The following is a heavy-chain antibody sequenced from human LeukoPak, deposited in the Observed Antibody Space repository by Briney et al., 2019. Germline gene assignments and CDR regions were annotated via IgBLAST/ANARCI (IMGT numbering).Heavy chain of an antibody. D-gene: IGHD3-9*01. CDR1: GFTFSSYE. V-gene: IGHV3-48*03. Sequence: GGSLRLSCAASGFTFSSYEMNWVRQAPGKGLEWVSYISSSGSTIYYADSVKGRFTISRDNAKNSLYLQMNSLRAEDTAVYYCARVRVLRYFVRGPGWFDPWGQGTLVTVSS. CDR3: ARVRVLRYFVRGPGWFDP. J-gene: IGHJ5*02. CDR2: ISSSGSTI.